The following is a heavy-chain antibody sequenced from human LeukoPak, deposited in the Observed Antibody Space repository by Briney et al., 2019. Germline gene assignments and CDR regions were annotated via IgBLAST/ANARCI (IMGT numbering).Heavy chain of an antibody. J-gene: IGHJ4*02. CDR2: ISYDGSNK. V-gene: IGHV3-30-3*01. CDR3: ARNYDTSSYYFCDY. Sequence: PGRSLRLSCAASGFTFSSYAMHWVRQAPGKGLEWVAVISYDGSNKYYADSVKGRFTISRDNSKNTLSLQMNSLRAEDTAVYYCARNYDTSSYYFCDYWGQGTLVTVSS. D-gene: IGHD3-22*01. CDR1: GFTFSSYA.